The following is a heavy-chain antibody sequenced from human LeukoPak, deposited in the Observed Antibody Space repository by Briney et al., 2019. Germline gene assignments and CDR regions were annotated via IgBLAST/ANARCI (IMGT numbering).Heavy chain of an antibody. J-gene: IGHJ4*02. CDR1: GDSISSSSYY. CDR3: ARVSKSVAGVDY. V-gene: IGHV4-39*07. D-gene: IGHD6-19*01. CDR2: IYYSGST. Sequence: SETLSLTCTVSGDSISSSSYYWGWIRQPPGKGLEWIGSIYYSGSTYYNPSLKSRVTISVDTSKNQFSLKLSSVTAADTAVYYCARVSKSVAGVDYWGQGTLVTVSS.